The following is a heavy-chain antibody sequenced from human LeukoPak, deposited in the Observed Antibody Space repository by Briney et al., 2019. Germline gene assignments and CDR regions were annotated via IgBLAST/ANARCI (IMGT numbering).Heavy chain of an antibody. CDR1: GGSIGTYS. D-gene: IGHD3-10*01. V-gene: IGHV4-59*12. J-gene: IGHJ6*02. Sequence: SETLSLTCTVSGGSIGTYSWNWIRQPPGKGLEWIGYIYYSGTTNYNPSLKSRVTISVDTSKNQFSLKLSSVTAADTAVYYCARGAHSDYYGMDVWGQGTTVTVSS. CDR3: ARGAHSDYYGMDV. CDR2: IYYSGTT.